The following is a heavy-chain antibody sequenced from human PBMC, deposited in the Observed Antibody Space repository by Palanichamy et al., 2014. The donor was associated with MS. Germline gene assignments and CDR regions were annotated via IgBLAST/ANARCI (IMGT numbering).Heavy chain of an antibody. Sequence: QVQLQESGPGLVKPSETLSLTCTVSSGSISSYYWSWIRQPPGKGLEWIGYIYYSGSTNYSPSLKSRVTISVDTSKNQLSLKLSSVTAADTAVYYCARDGSGYCSNTNCHGWLDPWGQGTLVTVSS. CDR2: IYYSGST. CDR1: SGSISSYY. V-gene: IGHV4-59*01. CDR3: ARDGSGYCSNTNCHGWLDP. D-gene: IGHD2-2*01. J-gene: IGHJ5*02.